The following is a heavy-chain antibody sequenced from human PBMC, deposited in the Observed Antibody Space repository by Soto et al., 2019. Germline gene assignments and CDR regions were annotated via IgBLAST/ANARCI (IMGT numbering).Heavy chain of an antibody. J-gene: IGHJ4*02. V-gene: IGHV4-59*08. CDR3: ASHAVHSSGFTDY. CDR2: IYYSGST. Sequence: PSDTLSLTCTASGGSISSCYRSWIRQPPGKGLGWIGYIYYSGSTNYNPSLKSRVTISVDTSKNQFSLKLSSVTAADTAVYYCASHAVHSSGFTDYWGQGTLVT. CDR1: GGSISSCY. D-gene: IGHD6-19*01.